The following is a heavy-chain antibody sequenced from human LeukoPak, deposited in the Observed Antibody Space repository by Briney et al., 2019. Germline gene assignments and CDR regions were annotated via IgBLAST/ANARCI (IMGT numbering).Heavy chain of an antibody. CDR1: GGSIIHYY. D-gene: IGHD2-8*01. Sequence: TESLSLTCTVSGGSIIHYYCSWIRQHRGKGLGWVGNINYSGTTTSNPSLKGRVTISVDTSKNPSSLKLTSVPAAEPAVNYCPREGPGTNVPEGTDVWGQGTTVTLSS. V-gene: IGHV4-59*01. CDR3: PREGPGTNVPEGTDV. J-gene: IGHJ6*02. CDR2: INYSGTT.